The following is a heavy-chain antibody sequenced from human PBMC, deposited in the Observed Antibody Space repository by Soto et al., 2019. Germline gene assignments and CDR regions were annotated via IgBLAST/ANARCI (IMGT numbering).Heavy chain of an antibody. J-gene: IGHJ4*02. CDR3: AKDAAGRVAARFDH. CDR2: ITDSGDQT. Sequence: DVQVLESGGGLVQPGGSLRLSCAASGFTFSSFAMSWVRQAPGKGLEWVSSITDSGDQTYYSDSVKGRFPISTDNPNNTVFLHPNSLRAADTARYYCAKDAAGRVAARFDHWGQGSLVTVSS. V-gene: IGHV3-23*01. CDR1: GFTFSSFA. D-gene: IGHD6-13*01.